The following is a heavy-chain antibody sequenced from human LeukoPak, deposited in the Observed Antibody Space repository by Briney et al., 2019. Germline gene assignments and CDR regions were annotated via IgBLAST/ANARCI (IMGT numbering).Heavy chain of an antibody. CDR2: INPSGDST. CDR3: ARRYSGSYGGLDY. D-gene: IGHD1-26*01. V-gene: IGHV1-46*01. Sequence: ASVKVSCKASGYTFTSYYMHWVRQAPGQGLEWMGIINPSGDSTNYAQKFQGRVTMTRDTSTSTVYMELSSLRSEDTAIYHCARRYSGSYGGLDYWGQGTLVTVSS. J-gene: IGHJ4*02. CDR1: GYTFTSYY.